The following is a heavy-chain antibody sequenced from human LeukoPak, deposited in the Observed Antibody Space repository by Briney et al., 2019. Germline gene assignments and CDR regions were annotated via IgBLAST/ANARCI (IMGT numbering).Heavy chain of an antibody. V-gene: IGHV4-4*02. J-gene: IGHJ4*02. CDR3: AAPKGYYYGSGPGYFNY. Sequence: SETLSLTCSVSGDSISSSNCWSWVRQSPGKGLDWIGEICHSGSTNYNPSLKTRVAISMDKSKNQFSLQLTSVTAVDTAVYYCAAPKGYYYGSGPGYFNYWGQGTLVTVSS. CDR1: GDSISSSNC. D-gene: IGHD3-10*01. CDR2: ICHSGST.